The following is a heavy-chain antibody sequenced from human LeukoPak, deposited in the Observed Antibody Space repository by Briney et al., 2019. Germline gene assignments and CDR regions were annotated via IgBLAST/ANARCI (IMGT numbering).Heavy chain of an antibody. D-gene: IGHD2-2*01. V-gene: IGHV3-49*04. CDR2: IRSKAYGGTT. J-gene: IGHJ6*03. Sequence: GGSLRLSCTASGFTFGDYAMSWVRQAPGKGLEWVGFIRSKAYGGTTEYAASVKGRFTISRDDSKSIAYLQMNSLKTEDTAVYYCTRDQRIVVVPAAILAHYYYYMDVWGKGTTVTVSS. CDR3: TRDQRIVVVPAAILAHYYYYMDV. CDR1: GFTFGDYA.